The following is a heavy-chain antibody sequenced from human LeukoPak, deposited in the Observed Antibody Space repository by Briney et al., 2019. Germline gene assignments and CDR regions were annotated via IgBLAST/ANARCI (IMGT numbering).Heavy chain of an antibody. J-gene: IGHJ3*02. CDR2: IYSGGST. CDR1: GFTVSSNY. CDR3: ARDPYPMVRGVIGINDAFDI. Sequence: GGSLRLSCAASGFTVSSNYMSWVRQAPGKGLEWVSVIYSGGSTYYADSVKGRFTISRDNSKNTLYLQMNSLRAEDTAVYYCARDPYPMVRGVIGINDAFDIWGQGTMVTVSS. D-gene: IGHD3-10*01. V-gene: IGHV3-66*01.